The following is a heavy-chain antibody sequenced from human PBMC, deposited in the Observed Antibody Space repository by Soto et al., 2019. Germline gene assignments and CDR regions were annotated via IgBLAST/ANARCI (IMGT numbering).Heavy chain of an antibody. CDR3: GIYSGSSVYFAY. CDR1: GGSISSGDYY. V-gene: IGHV4-30-4*01. J-gene: IGHJ4*02. CDR2: IYYSGST. Sequence: QVQLQESGPGPVKPSQTLSLTCTVSGGSISSGDYYWSWIRQPPGKGLGWIGYIYYSGSTYYNPSLKSRITKAVDTSKNLFALKVSSVTAADTAVYYCGIYSGSSVYFAYWGKGTLVTVSS. D-gene: IGHD1-26*01.